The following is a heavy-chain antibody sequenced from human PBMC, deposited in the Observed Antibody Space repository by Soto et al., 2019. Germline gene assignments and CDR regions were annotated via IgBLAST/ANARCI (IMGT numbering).Heavy chain of an antibody. CDR3: ATDKRWHGDYSGFDY. V-gene: IGHV1-3*01. D-gene: IGHD4-17*01. CDR2: INAGYGNT. Sequence: ASVKVSCKASRYTFSSYAMHWVRQAPGQRLEWMGWINAGYGNTKSSQKFQDRVTISRDTSASTAYMELSSLRSEDTAVYYCATDKRWHGDYSGFDYWGQGTLVTVSS. CDR1: RYTFSSYA. J-gene: IGHJ4*02.